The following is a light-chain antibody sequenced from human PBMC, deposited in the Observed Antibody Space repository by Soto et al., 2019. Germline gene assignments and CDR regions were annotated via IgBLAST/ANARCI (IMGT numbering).Light chain of an antibody. V-gene: IGKV1-9*01. J-gene: IGKJ1*01. CDR1: QGISSY. CDR2: AAS. Sequence: EIQLTQSPAFLSASVGDRVTITWRASQGISSYLAWYQQKPGKAPKLLIYAASTLQSGVPSRFSGSGSGTEFTLTISSLQPEDFATYYCQQLNSYPQTFGQGTKVDIK. CDR3: QQLNSYPQT.